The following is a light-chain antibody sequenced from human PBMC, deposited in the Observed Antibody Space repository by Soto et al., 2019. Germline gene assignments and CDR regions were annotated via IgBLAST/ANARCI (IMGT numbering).Light chain of an antibody. J-gene: IGKJ3*01. Sequence: DIQMTQSPSSVSASVGDRVTITCRASQAINNWLVWYQQKPGKAPKLLIYAASRLQSGVPSRFSGSGSGTDFSLTISSLQPEDFATYFCQQANSFPFTFGPGTKVDIK. V-gene: IGKV1-12*01. CDR2: AAS. CDR1: QAINNW. CDR3: QQANSFPFT.